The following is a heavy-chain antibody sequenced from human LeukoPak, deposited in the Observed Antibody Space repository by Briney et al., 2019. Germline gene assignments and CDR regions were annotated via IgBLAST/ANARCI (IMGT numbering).Heavy chain of an antibody. CDR1: GGSISSGGYS. CDR2: IYYSGST. Sequence: SETLSLTCAVSGGSISSGGYSWSWIRQPPGKGLEWIGYIYYSGSTYYNPSLKSRVTISVDTSKNQFPLKLSSVTAADTAVYYCARGRRDGYTLYYMDVWAKGTTVTISS. D-gene: IGHD5-24*01. CDR3: ARGRRDGYTLYYMDV. V-gene: IGHV4-30-4*07. J-gene: IGHJ6*03.